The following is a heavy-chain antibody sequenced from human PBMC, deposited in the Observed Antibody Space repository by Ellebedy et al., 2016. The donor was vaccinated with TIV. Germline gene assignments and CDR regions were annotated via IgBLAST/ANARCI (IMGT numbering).Heavy chain of an antibody. D-gene: IGHD2-8*02. CDR2: QHSTDIP. V-gene: IGHV3-53*01. J-gene: IGHJ1*01. CDR3: ARTDCSGRSCYSFFNH. Sequence: GESLKIFCVASGFTVSSNYMFWVRQAPGKGLEWVALQHSTDIPYYADSVRGRFTVSRDDSQNKLFLQMNNLRGDDTAVYDCARTDCSGRSCYSFFNHWGQGTLVTVSS. CDR1: GFTVSSNY.